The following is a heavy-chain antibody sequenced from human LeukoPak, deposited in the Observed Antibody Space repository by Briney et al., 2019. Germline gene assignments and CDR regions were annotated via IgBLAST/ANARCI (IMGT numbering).Heavy chain of an antibody. J-gene: IGHJ6*04. CDR3: ARDSGSSWGLSGMDV. D-gene: IGHD6-13*01. V-gene: IGHV1-69*06. CDR1: GGTFSSYT. CDR2: IIPVFGTA. Sequence: SVKVSCKASGGTFSSYTISWVRQAPGQGLEWMGGIIPVFGTANYAQKFQGRVTITADKSTSTAFMELSSLRSEDTAVYYCARDSGSSWGLSGMDVWGKGTTVTVSS.